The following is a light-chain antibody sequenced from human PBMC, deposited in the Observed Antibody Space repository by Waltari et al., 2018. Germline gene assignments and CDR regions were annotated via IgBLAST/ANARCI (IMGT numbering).Light chain of an antibody. J-gene: IGLJ3*02. V-gene: IGLV1-40*01. Sequence: QSVLAQPPSVSGDPGQRVTISCSGSSSNIGAGSDVHWYQHLPGTAPKLLIYGNSKRPSGVPDRFSGSKSGTSASLAITGLQAEDEADYYCQSYDSSLSGSVFGGGTKLTVL. CDR2: GNS. CDR1: SSNIGAGSD. CDR3: QSYDSSLSGSV.